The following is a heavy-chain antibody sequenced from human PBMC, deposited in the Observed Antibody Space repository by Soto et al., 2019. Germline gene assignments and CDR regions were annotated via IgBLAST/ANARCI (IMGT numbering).Heavy chain of an antibody. V-gene: IGHV5-10-1*01. CDR3: ASCKVGAYYYYGMDV. J-gene: IGHJ6*02. CDR1: GYSFTSYW. Sequence: PGESLKISCKGSGYSFTSYWISWVRQMPGKGLEWMGRIDPSDSYTNYSPSFQGHVTISADKSISTAYLQWSSLKASDTAMYYCASCKVGAYYYYGMDVWGQATTVTVSS. CDR2: IDPSDSYT. D-gene: IGHD1-26*01.